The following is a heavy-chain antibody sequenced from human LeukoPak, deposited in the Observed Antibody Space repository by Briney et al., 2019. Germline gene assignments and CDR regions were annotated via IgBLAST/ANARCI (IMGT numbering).Heavy chain of an antibody. V-gene: IGHV3-30*18. Sequence: GGSLRLSCAASGFTFSSYGMPWVRQAPGKGLEWVAVISYDGSNKYYADSVKGRFTISRDNSKNTLYLQMNSLRAEDTAVYYCAKDLSLLYYFDYWGQGTLVTVSS. CDR2: ISYDGSNK. J-gene: IGHJ4*02. CDR3: AKDLSLLYYFDY. CDR1: GFTFSSYG.